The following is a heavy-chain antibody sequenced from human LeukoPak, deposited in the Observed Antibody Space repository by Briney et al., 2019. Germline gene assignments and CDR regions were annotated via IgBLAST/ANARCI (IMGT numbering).Heavy chain of an antibody. D-gene: IGHD5-18*01. J-gene: IGHJ4*02. Sequence: SGTLSLTCSLSGDALSTYYWNWVRQTPGKGLEWIGLVTYETTAYNPSLKSRVTISLDTSKNEFSLQLRSVTAADTAVYFCARDQRHSYGKYFDPWSQGILVSVSS. CDR3: ARDQRHSYGKYFDP. V-gene: IGHV4-4*08. CDR1: GDALSTYY. CDR2: VTYETT.